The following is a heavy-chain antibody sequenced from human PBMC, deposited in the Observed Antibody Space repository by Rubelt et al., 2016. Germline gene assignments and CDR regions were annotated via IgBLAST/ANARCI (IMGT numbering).Heavy chain of an antibody. CDR3: ARDYVDTLTGDLYFDY. J-gene: IGHJ4*02. CDR1: GFTFSSYA. D-gene: IGHD3-9*01. Sequence: EVQLLESGGGLVQPGGSLRLSCAASGFTFSSYAMSWVRQAPGKGLEWVSAISGSGGSTYYADSVKGRFTISRDIAKNSLYLQMNSLRAEDTAVYYCARDYVDTLTGDLYFDYWGQGTLVTVSS. V-gene: IGHV3-23*01. CDR2: ISGSGGST.